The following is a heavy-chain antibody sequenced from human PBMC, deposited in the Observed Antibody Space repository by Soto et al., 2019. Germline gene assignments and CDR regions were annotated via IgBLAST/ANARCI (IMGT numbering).Heavy chain of an antibody. V-gene: IGHV4-4*02. CDR2: IYHSGST. D-gene: IGHD4-17*01. CDR3: AGAYGDYSYWYFDL. CDR1: GGSISSSNW. Sequence: QVQLQESGPGLVKPSGTLSLTCAVSGGSISSSNWWSWVRQPPGKGLEWIGEIYHSGSTNYNPSPNSRVTISVDTSKNQFSLKLSSVTAADTAVYYCAGAYGDYSYWYFDLWGRGTLVTVSS. J-gene: IGHJ2*01.